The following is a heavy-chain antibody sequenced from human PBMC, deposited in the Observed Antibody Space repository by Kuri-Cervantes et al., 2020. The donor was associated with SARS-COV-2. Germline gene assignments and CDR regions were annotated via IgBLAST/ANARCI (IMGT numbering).Heavy chain of an antibody. CDR1: GFTFSSYA. V-gene: IGHV3-21*01. D-gene: IGHD3-22*01. Sequence: GESLKISCAASGFTFSSYAMSWVRQAPGKGLEWVSSISSSSSYIYYADSVKGRFTISRDNSKNTLYLQMNSLRAEDTAVYYCARDPTNYYDSSGYLDYWGQGTLVTVSS. CDR3: ARDPTNYYDSSGYLDY. J-gene: IGHJ4*02. CDR2: ISSSSSYI.